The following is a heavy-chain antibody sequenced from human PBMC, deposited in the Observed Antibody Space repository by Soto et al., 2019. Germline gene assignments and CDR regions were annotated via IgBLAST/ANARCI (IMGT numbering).Heavy chain of an antibody. V-gene: IGHV3-23*01. CDR3: AMAPYYYDSTDAFDI. D-gene: IGHD3-22*01. CDR2: ISGSGGST. Sequence: WGSLRLSCAASGFTFSSYAMSWVRQAPGKGLEWVSAISGSGGSTYYADSVKGRFTISRDNSKNTLYLQMNSLRAEDTAVYYCAMAPYYYDSTDAFDIWGQGTMVTVSS. CDR1: GFTFSSYA. J-gene: IGHJ3*02.